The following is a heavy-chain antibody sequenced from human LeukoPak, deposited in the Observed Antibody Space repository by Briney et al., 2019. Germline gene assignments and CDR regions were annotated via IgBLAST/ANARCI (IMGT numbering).Heavy chain of an antibody. J-gene: IGHJ5*02. CDR2: INPNSGGT. V-gene: IGHV1-2*02. Sequence: ASVKVSCKASGYTFTGYYMHGVRQAPGQELEWMGWINPNSGGTNYAQKFQGRVTMTRDTSISTAYMGLSRLRFDDTAVYYCAGDGDRSSWYYWFCPWGQGTLVTVSS. CDR1: GYTFTGYY. D-gene: IGHD6-13*01. CDR3: AGDGDRSSWYYWFCP.